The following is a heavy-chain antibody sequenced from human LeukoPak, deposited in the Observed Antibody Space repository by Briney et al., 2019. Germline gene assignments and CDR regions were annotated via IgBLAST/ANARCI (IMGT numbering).Heavy chain of an antibody. D-gene: IGHD1-26*01. CDR1: GFTFSSYA. CDR3: ARDKIVGPTTLDY. V-gene: IGHV3-30*04. Sequence: QTGGSLRLSCAASGFTFSSYAMHWVRQAPGKGLEWVAVISYDGSNKYYADSVKGRFTISRDNSKNTLYLQMNSLRAEDTAVYYCARDKIVGPTTLDYWGQGTLVTVSS. CDR2: ISYDGSNK. J-gene: IGHJ4*02.